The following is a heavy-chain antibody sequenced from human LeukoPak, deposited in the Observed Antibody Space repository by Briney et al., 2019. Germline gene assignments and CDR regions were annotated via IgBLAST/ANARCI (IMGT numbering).Heavy chain of an antibody. CDR2: ISSSSSYI. CDR1: GFTFSSYS. D-gene: IGHD2-2*01. Sequence: GGSLRLSCAASGFTFSSYSMNWVRQAPGKGLEWVSSISSSSSYIYYADSVKGRFTISRDNAKNSLYLQMNSLRAEDTAVYYCARDDIVVVPGDYYYYGMDVWGQGTTVTVSS. V-gene: IGHV3-21*04. J-gene: IGHJ6*02. CDR3: ARDDIVVVPGDYYYYGMDV.